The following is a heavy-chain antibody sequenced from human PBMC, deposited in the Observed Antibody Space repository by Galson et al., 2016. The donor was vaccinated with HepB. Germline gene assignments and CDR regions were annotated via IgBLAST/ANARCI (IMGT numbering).Heavy chain of an antibody. CDR3: ARGYDFWSGYSNWFDP. CDR2: IYPYDSDT. V-gene: IGHV5-51*01. Sequence: QSGAEVKKPGESLKISCQGSGYRVTSYWIAWLRQMPGKGLEWMGTIYPYDSDTKYSPSFQGQVTISADKSISTAYLQWSSLKASDTAIYYCARGYDFWSGYSNWFDPWGQGTLVTVSS. CDR1: GYRVTSYW. J-gene: IGHJ5*02. D-gene: IGHD3-3*01.